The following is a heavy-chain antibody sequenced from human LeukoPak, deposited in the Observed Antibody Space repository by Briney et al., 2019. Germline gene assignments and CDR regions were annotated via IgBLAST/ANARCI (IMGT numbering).Heavy chain of an antibody. CDR2: IYFIGNT. D-gene: IGHD6-19*01. Sequence: SQTLYLTCTVSGGSISSYYWNWFRQPPGRGQEWIGYIYFIGNTKYNPSLESRVTIVVDTCKNQFSLKLTSVTAADMAVYYCARDLYNSGWYGAFHYWGRGTLVTVAS. V-gene: IGHV4-59*01. J-gene: IGHJ4*02. CDR3: ARDLYNSGWYGAFHY. CDR1: GGSISSYY.